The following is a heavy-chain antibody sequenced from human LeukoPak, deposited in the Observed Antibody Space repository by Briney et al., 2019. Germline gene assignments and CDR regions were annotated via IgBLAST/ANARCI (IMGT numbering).Heavy chain of an antibody. J-gene: IGHJ4*02. CDR3: ARGYSRGWPDF. CDR2: IYGGGST. Sequence: PAGSLRLSCAASGFTVSTSYMNWVRQAPGKGLEWVSVIYGGGSTYYAESVRGRFTISRDNSKNTLYLQMNSLRAEDTAVYFCARGYSRGWPDFWGQGTLV. V-gene: IGHV3-53*01. D-gene: IGHD6-19*01. CDR1: GFTVSTSY.